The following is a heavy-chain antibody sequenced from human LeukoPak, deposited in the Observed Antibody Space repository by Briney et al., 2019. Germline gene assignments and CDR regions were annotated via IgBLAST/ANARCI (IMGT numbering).Heavy chain of an antibody. V-gene: IGHV4-59*08. CDR1: GDSISSYY. J-gene: IGHJ5*02. CDR2: ISYSGGT. CDR3: ARRDTDSATDP. D-gene: IGHD2-21*02. Sequence: SETLSLTCTVSGDSISSYYWSWIRQPPGKGLEWIGYISYSGGTTYNPSLKSRVTMSLDTSKNQFSLKLSSVTAADTAVYYCARRDTDSATDPWGQGTLVTVSS.